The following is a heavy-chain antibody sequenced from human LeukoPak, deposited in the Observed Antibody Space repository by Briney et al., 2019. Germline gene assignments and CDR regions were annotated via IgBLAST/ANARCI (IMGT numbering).Heavy chain of an antibody. CDR2: IYTRGST. Sequence: PSETLSLTCSVSCGSISSYYWSWIRQPAGEGREGIGRIYTRGSTNYNASLKSRVTISLDTSKNQYSLKLSYVTAADTAVYYCARDPWYVDTAMANWFDPWGQGTLVTVSS. CDR1: CGSISSYY. J-gene: IGHJ5*02. D-gene: IGHD5-18*01. CDR3: ARDPWYVDTAMANWFDP. V-gene: IGHV4-4*07.